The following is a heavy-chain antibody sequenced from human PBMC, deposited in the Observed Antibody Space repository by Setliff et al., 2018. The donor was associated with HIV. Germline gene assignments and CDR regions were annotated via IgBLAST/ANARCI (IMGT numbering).Heavy chain of an antibody. D-gene: IGHD3-10*01. V-gene: IGHV3-30*02. CDR1: GFTFSSYG. Sequence: HPGGSLRLSCAASGFTFSSYGMHWVRQAPGKGLEWVAVIWFDESNKYYADSVKGRFIISRDNSENTLYLQMNSLRAEDTAVYYCTKGHYTTSGWGQGTVVTVSS. J-gene: IGHJ4*02. CDR2: IWFDESNK. CDR3: TKGHYTTSG.